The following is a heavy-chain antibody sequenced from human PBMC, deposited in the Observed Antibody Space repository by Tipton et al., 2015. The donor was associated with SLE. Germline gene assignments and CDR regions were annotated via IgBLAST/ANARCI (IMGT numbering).Heavy chain of an antibody. CDR3: ARHFTRELFIVPFDY. CDR2: IDKSGNT. Sequence: TLSLTCTVSGVSMRSDDYYWSWIRQHPGKALEWIGYIDKSGNTFHSPSLKSRLTMSIDTSRNQFSLSLHSVTAADTAVYHCARHFTRELFIVPFDYWGQGTLVTVSS. V-gene: IGHV4-31*03. J-gene: IGHJ4*02. D-gene: IGHD1-26*01. CDR1: GVSMRSDDYY.